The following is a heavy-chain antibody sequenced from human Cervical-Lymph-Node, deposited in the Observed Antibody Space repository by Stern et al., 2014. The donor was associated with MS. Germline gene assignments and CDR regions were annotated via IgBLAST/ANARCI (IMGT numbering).Heavy chain of an antibody. D-gene: IGHD4-23*01. V-gene: IGHV3-33*01. J-gene: IGHJ1*01. CDR2: IWYYGSNR. Sequence: VQLLESGGGVVQPGRSLRLSCAASGFTFSSSGMHWVRQAPGKGLEWLAIIWYYGSNRYYADSVKGRFTISRDNSKNTLYLQMNSLRAEDTAVYYCAREGGNTAEYFQHWGQGTLVTVSS. CDR1: GFTFSSSG. CDR3: AREGGNTAEYFQH.